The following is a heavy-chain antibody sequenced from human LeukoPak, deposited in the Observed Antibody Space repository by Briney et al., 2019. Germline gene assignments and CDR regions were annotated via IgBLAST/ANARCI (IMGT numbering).Heavy chain of an antibody. CDR2: IYPGDSET. CDR1: GYSFTSYW. Sequence: PGESLKISCKGSGYSFTSYWIGWVRQMPGKGLEWMGIIYPGDSETTYSPSFQGQVTISADKSISTAYLQWSSLKASDTATYYCARPEGIRCSGGSCYLHYWGQGTLVTVSS. CDR3: ARPEGIRCSGGSCYLHY. D-gene: IGHD2-15*01. J-gene: IGHJ4*02. V-gene: IGHV5-51*01.